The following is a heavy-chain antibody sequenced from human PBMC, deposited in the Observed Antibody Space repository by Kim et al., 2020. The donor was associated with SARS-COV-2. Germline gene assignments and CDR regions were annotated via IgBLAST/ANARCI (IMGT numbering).Heavy chain of an antibody. CDR3: ARWGTVVTTLYYYYYGMDV. V-gene: IGHV3-20*01. CDR1: GFTFDDYG. Sequence: GGSLRLSCAASGFTFDDYGMSWVRQAPGKGLEWVSGINWNGGSTGYADSVKGRFTISRDNAKNSLYLQMNSLRAEDTALYHCARWGTVVTTLYYYYYGMDVWGQGTTVTVSS. D-gene: IGHD2-15*01. CDR2: INWNGGST. J-gene: IGHJ6*02.